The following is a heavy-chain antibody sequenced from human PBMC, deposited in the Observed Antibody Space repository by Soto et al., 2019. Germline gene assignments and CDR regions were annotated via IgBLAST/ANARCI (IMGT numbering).Heavy chain of an antibody. D-gene: IGHD3-10*01. CDR1: GGSISSSNW. Sequence: QVQLQESGPGLVKPSGTLSLTCAVSGGSISSSNWWSWVRQPPGKGLEWIGEIYHSGSTNYNPSLKSRVTISIDKSKNQFSLKLSSVTAADTAVYHCARKATGRFGELLTHFQHWGQGTLVTVSS. CDR3: ARKATGRFGELLTHFQH. J-gene: IGHJ1*01. V-gene: IGHV4-4*02. CDR2: IYHSGST.